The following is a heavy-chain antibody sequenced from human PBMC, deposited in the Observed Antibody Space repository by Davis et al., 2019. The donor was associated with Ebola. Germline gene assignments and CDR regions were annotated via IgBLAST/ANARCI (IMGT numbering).Heavy chain of an antibody. D-gene: IGHD4-11*01. V-gene: IGHV6-1*01. J-gene: IGHJ6*02. CDR2: TYYRSKWYN. CDR1: GDSVSSNSVV. CDR3: ARRLRVNYVGYYGMDV. Sequence: SQTLSLTCAISGDSVSSNSVVWNWIRQSPSRGLEWLGRTYYRSKWYNDYAVSMKSRITINPDTSSNQFSLQLNSVIPEDTAVYYCARRLRVNYVGYYGMDVWGQGTTVTVSS.